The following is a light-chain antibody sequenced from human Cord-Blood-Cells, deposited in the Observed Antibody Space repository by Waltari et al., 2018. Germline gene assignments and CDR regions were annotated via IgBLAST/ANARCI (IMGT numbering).Light chain of an antibody. Sequence: QSALTQPASVSGSPGQSIPISCTGTSSDVGSYNLVSWYQQHPGKAPKLMIYEVSKRPSGVSNRFSGSKSGDTASLTSSGLQAEDEADYYCCSYAGSSTDWVFGGGTKLTVL. CDR1: SSDVGSYNL. CDR2: EVS. J-gene: IGLJ3*02. V-gene: IGLV2-23*02. CDR3: CSYAGSSTDWV.